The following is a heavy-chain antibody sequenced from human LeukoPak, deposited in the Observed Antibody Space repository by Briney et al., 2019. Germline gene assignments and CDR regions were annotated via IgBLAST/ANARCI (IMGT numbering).Heavy chain of an antibody. CDR2: IYYSGST. CDR1: GGSISSYY. CDR3: ASSPSSGSYSFDY. V-gene: IGHV4-59*08. J-gene: IGHJ4*02. Sequence: PSETLSLTCTVSGGSISSYYWSWIRQPPGKGLEWIGYIYYSGSTNYNPSLKSRVTISVDTSKNQFSLKLSSVTAADTAVYYCASSPSSGSYSFDYWAQGTLVTVSS. D-gene: IGHD3-10*01.